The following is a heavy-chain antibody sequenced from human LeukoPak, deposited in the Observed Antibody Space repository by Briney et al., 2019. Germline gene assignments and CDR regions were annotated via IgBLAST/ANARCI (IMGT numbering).Heavy chain of an antibody. CDR3: ARNETTGLQRTPYYHSYVDV. Sequence: SETLSPTCTVSGGSITNNAYYWAWIRQPPGKGLEWIGSIYYSGSTHYNPSLKSRLTISVDTSKNQFSLKLSSVTAADTAVYYCARNETTGLQRTPYYHSYVDVWGKGTTVTVSS. CDR1: GGSITNNAYY. CDR2: IYYSGST. V-gene: IGHV4-39*01. J-gene: IGHJ6*03. D-gene: IGHD4-11*01.